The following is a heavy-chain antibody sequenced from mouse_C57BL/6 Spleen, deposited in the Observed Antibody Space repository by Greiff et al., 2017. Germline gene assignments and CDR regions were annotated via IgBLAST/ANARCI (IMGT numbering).Heavy chain of an antibody. CDR3: AKLHYYGSSLYAMDY. CDR1: GFSLPSYG. V-gene: IGHV2-9*01. D-gene: IGHD1-1*01. J-gene: IGHJ4*01. Sequence: QVHVKPSGPGLVAPSQSLSITCTVSGFSLPSYGVDWVRQPPGTGLAWLGVLSGGGRTHYNSALMSRLSIRKDNSKSQVFLKMNSLQTDDTAMYYCAKLHYYGSSLYAMDYWGQGTSVTVSS. CDR2: LSGGGRT.